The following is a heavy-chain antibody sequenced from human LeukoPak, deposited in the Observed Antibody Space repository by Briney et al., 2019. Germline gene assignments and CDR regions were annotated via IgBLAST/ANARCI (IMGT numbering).Heavy chain of an antibody. V-gene: IGHV3-74*01. CDR3: AREDVPNYYYYGMDV. CDR2: INSDGSST. Sequence: QSGGSLRLSCAASGFAVSSNYMSWVRPAPGKGRGWVSRINSDGSSTSYADSVKGRFTISRDNAKNTLYLQMNSLRAEDTAVYYCAREDVPNYYYYGMDVWGKGTTVTVSS. CDR1: GFAVSSNY. J-gene: IGHJ6*04. D-gene: IGHD3-16*01.